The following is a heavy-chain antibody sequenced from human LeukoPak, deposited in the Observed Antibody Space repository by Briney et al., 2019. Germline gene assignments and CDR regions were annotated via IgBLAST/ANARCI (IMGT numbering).Heavy chain of an antibody. CDR2: INPNSGGT. Sequence: ASVEVSCKASGYTFTGYYMHWVRQAPGQGLEWMGRINPNSGGTNYAQKFQGRVTMTRDTSISTAYMELSRLRSGDTAVYYCAGAGGYSGYENDYWGQGTLVTVSS. CDR1: GYTFTGYY. CDR3: AGAGGYSGYENDY. V-gene: IGHV1-2*06. J-gene: IGHJ4*02. D-gene: IGHD5-12*01.